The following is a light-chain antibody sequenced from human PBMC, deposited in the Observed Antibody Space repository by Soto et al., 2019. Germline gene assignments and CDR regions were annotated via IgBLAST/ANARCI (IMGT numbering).Light chain of an antibody. Sequence: IWFAQSPGTLSLSPGERATLSCRASQSFNSIYLAWYQQKPGQAPRLLIYGASSRATGIPDRFSGSGSGTDFTLTISRLEPEDFAVYYCHQYDSWTFGQGTKVDIK. J-gene: IGKJ1*01. CDR2: GAS. CDR3: HQYDSWT. CDR1: QSFNSIY. V-gene: IGKV3-20*01.